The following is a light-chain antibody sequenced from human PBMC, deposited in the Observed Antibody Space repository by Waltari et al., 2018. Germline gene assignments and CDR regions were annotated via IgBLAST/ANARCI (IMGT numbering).Light chain of an antibody. Sequence: QSVLTQPPSVSGTPGQRVTISCSGSNSNIGGHSVTWYQQLPGQAPKLLIYNDNQGPSGVPDRFSASKSGTSASLAITGLQSEDEADYYCAVWDDSLGGVFGGGTKLTVL. CDR3: AVWDDSLGGV. V-gene: IGLV1-44*01. J-gene: IGLJ3*02. CDR1: NSNIGGHS. CDR2: NDN.